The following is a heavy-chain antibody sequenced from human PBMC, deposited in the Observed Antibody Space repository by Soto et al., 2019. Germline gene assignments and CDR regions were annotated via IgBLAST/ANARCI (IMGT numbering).Heavy chain of an antibody. D-gene: IGHD5-18*01. CDR2: IIPIFGTA. CDR3: ARPARDTAMVLSGHYGMDV. CDR1: GGTFSSYA. J-gene: IGHJ6*02. V-gene: IGHV1-69*13. Sequence: SVKVSCKASGGTFSSYAISWVRQAPGQGLEWMGGIIPIFGTANYAQKFQGRVTITADESTSTAYMELSSLRSEDTAVYYCARPARDTAMVLSGHYGMDVWGQGTTVTVSS.